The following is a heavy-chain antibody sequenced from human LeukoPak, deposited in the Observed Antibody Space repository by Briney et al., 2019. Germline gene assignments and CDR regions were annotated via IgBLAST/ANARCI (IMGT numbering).Heavy chain of an antibody. D-gene: IGHD3-10*01. J-gene: IGHJ4*02. CDR3: ARGRFDYYGSGSYSWFDY. CDR1: GFTFSSYA. V-gene: IGHV3-30-3*01. CDR2: ISYDGSNK. Sequence: GGSLRLSCAASGFTFSSYAMHWVRQAPGKGLEWVAVISYDGSNKYYADSVKGRFTISRDNSKNTLYLQMNSLRAEDTAEYYCARGRFDYYGSGSYSWFDYWGQGTLVTVSS.